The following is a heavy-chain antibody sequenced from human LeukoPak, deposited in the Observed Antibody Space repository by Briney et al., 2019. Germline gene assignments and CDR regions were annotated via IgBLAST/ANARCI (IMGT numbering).Heavy chain of an antibody. J-gene: IGHJ4*02. CDR2: IRSDGSNA. D-gene: IGHD6-19*01. CDR1: GFMFSEYG. CDR3: AKDWGARGCCGDYFDY. Sequence: GGSLGLSCAASGFMFSEYGMHWVRQAPGEGLEWVAFIRSDGSNALYADSVKGRFTSSRDNTKNTVSLQMNSLRPEDTAVYYCAKDWGARGCCGDYFDYWGQGSLVIVSS. V-gene: IGHV3-30*02.